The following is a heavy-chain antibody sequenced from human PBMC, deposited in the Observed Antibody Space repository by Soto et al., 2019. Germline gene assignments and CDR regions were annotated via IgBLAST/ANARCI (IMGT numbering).Heavy chain of an antibody. Sequence: GGSLRLSCAASGFNVGAFAVNWVRQAPGRGLEWVSGISVSDAFIYYADSVRGRFSISRDASENILYLQMNSLRVDDTALYYCTRETVAGITGLDYWGPGTLVTVSS. CDR2: ISVSDAFI. D-gene: IGHD1-20*01. CDR1: GFNVGAFA. V-gene: IGHV3-23*01. CDR3: TRETVAGITGLDY. J-gene: IGHJ4*02.